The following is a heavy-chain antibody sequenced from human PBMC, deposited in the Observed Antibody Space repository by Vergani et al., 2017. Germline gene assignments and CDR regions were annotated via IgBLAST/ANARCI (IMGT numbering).Heavy chain of an antibody. CDR3: ARQFWVSQGVGAFET. CDR1: GYSISRGYY. CDR2: VFHSGSA. V-gene: IGHV4-38-2*02. D-gene: IGHD3-16*01. J-gene: IGHJ3*02. Sequence: QVQLQESGPGLVKPSETLSLTCSVSGYSISRGYYWGWIRQPPGKGLEWIATVFHSGSAYYNQSLRRRVTISVETSKNQFSLRLTTLTAADTAVYYCARQFWVSQGVGAFETWGRGTEVSVSS.